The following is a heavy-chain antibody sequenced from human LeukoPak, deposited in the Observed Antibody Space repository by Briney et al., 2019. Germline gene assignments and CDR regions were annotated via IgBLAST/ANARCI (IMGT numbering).Heavy chain of an antibody. Sequence: GGSLRLSCAASGFTFSSYWMHWVRQAPGKGLVWVSRINSDRSSTSYADSVKGRFTISRDTAKNTLYLQMNSLRAEDTAVYYCARGRGREYDSSGYYKYWGQGTLVTVSS. V-gene: IGHV3-74*01. CDR3: ARGRGREYDSSGYYKY. J-gene: IGHJ4*02. D-gene: IGHD3-22*01. CDR2: INSDRSST. CDR1: GFTFSSYW.